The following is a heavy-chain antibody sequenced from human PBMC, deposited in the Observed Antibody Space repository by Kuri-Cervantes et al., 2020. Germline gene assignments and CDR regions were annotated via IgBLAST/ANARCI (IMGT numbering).Heavy chain of an antibody. D-gene: IGHD4/OR15-4a*01. Sequence: LSLTCAASGFTFSNAWMSWVRQAPGKGLEWVGRARNKANSYTTEYAAAVKGRFSVSRDDSKNSLYLQMNSLKFEDTAVYFCARGYPGALTFGYWGLGTLVTVSS. V-gene: IGHV3-72*01. CDR1: GFTFSNAW. CDR3: ARGYPGALTFGY. CDR2: ARNKANSYTT. J-gene: IGHJ4*02.